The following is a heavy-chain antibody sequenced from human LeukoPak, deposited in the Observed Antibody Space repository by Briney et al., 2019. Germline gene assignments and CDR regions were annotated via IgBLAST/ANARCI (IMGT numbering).Heavy chain of an antibody. D-gene: IGHD3-10*01. CDR1: GYTFISYA. CDR2: INTNTGNP. V-gene: IGHV7-4-1*02. Sequence: ASVKVSCKASGYTFISYAMNWVRQAPGQGLEWMGWINTNTGNPTYAQGFTGRFVFSLDTSVSTAYLQISSLKAEDTAVYYCARGAGSGSRSSLGAEYFQHWGQGTLVTVSS. J-gene: IGHJ1*01. CDR3: ARGAGSGSRSSLGAEYFQH.